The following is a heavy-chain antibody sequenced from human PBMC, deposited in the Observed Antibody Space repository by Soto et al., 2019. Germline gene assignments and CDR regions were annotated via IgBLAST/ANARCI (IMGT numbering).Heavy chain of an antibody. Sequence: SETLSLTCTVAGGSISSRDSYWGWIRQPPGKGLEGIGSFHYSGSTYYNPSLKSRGTISVDTSKNQLSLRVTSVTAADTAVYYCARGFGCSHFDSWGQGTLVTVS. CDR1: GGSISSRDSY. CDR2: FHYSGST. D-gene: IGHD3-16*01. CDR3: ARGFGCSHFDS. J-gene: IGHJ4*02. V-gene: IGHV4-39*01.